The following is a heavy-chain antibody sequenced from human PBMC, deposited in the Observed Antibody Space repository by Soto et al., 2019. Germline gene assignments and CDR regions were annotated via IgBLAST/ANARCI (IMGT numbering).Heavy chain of an antibody. CDR2: TSYRSKWYN. J-gene: IGHJ4*02. Sequence: PSQTLSLTCAISGDSVSSNSAAWNWIRQSPSRGLEWLGRTSYRSKWYNDYAVSVKSRITIIQDTSKNQFSLQLNSVTPEDTAVSFCASERGITMVRGVIGYFDYWGQGTLVTVS. D-gene: IGHD3-10*01. CDR1: GDSVSSNSAA. V-gene: IGHV6-1*01. CDR3: ASERGITMVRGVIGYFDY.